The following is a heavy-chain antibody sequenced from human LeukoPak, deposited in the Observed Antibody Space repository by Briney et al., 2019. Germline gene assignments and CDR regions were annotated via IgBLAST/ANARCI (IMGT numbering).Heavy chain of an antibody. CDR3: ARVRGYAFDY. CDR2: ISSSSSYI. J-gene: IGHJ4*02. Sequence: GGSLRLSCAPSGFTFSNYAMNWVRQAPGKGLEWVSSISSSSSYIYYADSVKGRFTISRDNAKNSLYLQMNSLRAEDTAVYYCARVRGYAFDYWGQGTLVTVSS. CDR1: GFTFSNYA. V-gene: IGHV3-21*01. D-gene: IGHD1-1*01.